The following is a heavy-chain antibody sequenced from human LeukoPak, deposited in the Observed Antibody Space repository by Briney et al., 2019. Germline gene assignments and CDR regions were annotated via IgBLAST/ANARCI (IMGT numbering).Heavy chain of an antibody. J-gene: IGHJ4*02. Sequence: ASVKVSCKASGYTFTSYHMHWVRQAPGQGVEWMGIINPSGGSTSYAQKFQGRVTVTRDTSTSTVYMELSSLRSEDTAVYYCARELSPSGNYDCWGQGTLVTVSS. CDR3: ARELSPSGNYDC. CDR2: INPSGGST. CDR1: GYTFTSYH. D-gene: IGHD1-26*01. V-gene: IGHV1-46*01.